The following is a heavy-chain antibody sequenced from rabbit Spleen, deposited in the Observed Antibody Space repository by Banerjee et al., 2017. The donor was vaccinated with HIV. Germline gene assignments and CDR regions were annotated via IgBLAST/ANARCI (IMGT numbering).Heavy chain of an antibody. CDR2: IYGGDGTT. J-gene: IGHJ3*01. D-gene: IGHD8-1*01. V-gene: IGHV1S47*01. CDR1: GIDFSSSYW. CDR3: ARDAGRTTYYNDRLDL. Sequence: QEQLVESGGGLVQPEGSLTLTCTASGIDFSSSYWICWVRQAPGKGPEWIACIYGGDGTTSHASWVNGRVTISRCTSLNTVTLQMTSMTAADTATYFCARDAGRTTYYNDRLDLWGQGPLVTVS.